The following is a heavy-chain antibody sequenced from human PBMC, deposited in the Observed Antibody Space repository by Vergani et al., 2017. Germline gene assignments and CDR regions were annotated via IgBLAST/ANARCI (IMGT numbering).Heavy chain of an antibody. CDR2: INPILGIA. Sequence: VQLVQSGAEVKKPGASVKVSCKASGYTFTGYYMHGVRQAPGQGLEWMGWINPILGIANYAQKFQGRVTITADKSTSTAYMELSSLRSEDTAVYYCARIAGYQDDYWGQGTLVTVSS. D-gene: IGHD5-12*01. CDR1: GYTFTGYY. V-gene: IGHV1-69*09. CDR3: ARIAGYQDDY. J-gene: IGHJ4*02.